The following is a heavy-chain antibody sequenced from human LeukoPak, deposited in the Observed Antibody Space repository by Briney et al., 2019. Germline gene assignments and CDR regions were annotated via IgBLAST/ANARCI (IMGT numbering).Heavy chain of an antibody. CDR3: ARGFTMVRGPYGWFDP. J-gene: IGHJ5*02. V-gene: IGHV4-4*07. CDR2: IYTSGSI. D-gene: IGHD3-10*01. Sequence: SETLSLTCTVSNDSISSCYWSWIRQPAGKGLEWIGRIYTSGSINYNPSLKSRVTVSVDTSKKQFTLKLSSVTAADTAVYYCARGFTMVRGPYGWFDPWGQGALVTVSS. CDR1: NDSISSCY.